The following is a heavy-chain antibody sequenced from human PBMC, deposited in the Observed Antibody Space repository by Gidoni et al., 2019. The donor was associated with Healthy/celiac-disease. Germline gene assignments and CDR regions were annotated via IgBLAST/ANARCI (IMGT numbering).Heavy chain of an antibody. CDR3: ARAWNYDQNWVPYYMDV. Sequence: QVQLVQSGAEVKKPGSSVKVSCKASGGTCSSYAISWVRQAPGQGLEWMGGIIPIFGTANYAQKFQGRVTITADESTSTAYMELSSLRSEDTAVYYCARAWNYDQNWVPYYMDVWGKGTTVTVSS. J-gene: IGHJ6*03. D-gene: IGHD1-7*01. CDR2: IIPIFGTA. CDR1: GGTCSSYA. V-gene: IGHV1-69*01.